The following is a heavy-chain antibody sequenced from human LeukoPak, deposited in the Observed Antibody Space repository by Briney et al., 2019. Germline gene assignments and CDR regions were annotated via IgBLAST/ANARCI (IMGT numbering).Heavy chain of an antibody. V-gene: IGHV3-33*01. J-gene: IGHJ4*02. D-gene: IGHD2-2*02. Sequence: GGSLRLSCAGSGFTFGGYGMHWFRQTPGKGLEWVAVIAYDGSRAFYADSVKGRFTISRDNSKNTMSVQMDDLRAEDTAVYYCTRYTNDHFDYWGQGTLVTVSS. CDR3: TRYTNDHFDY. CDR2: IAYDGSRA. CDR1: GFTFGGYG.